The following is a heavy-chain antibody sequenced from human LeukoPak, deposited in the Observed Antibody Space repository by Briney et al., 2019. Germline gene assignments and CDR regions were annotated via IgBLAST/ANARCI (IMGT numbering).Heavy chain of an antibody. D-gene: IGHD3-22*01. CDR3: ARAGGSSGYSDAFDI. J-gene: IGHJ3*02. Sequence: PSETLSLTCTVSGGSISSGGYSWSWIRQPPGKGLEWIGYIYHSGSTYYNPSLKSRVTISVDGSKNQFSLKLSSVTAADTAVYYCARAGGSSGYSDAFDIWGQGTMVTVSS. V-gene: IGHV4-30-2*01. CDR2: IYHSGST. CDR1: GGSISSGGYS.